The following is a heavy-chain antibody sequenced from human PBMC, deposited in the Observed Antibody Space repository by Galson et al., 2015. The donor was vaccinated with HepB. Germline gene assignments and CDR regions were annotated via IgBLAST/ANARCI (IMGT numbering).Heavy chain of an antibody. CDR2: IYSGGST. V-gene: IGHV3-53*01. CDR3: AREEGEATRYYYGMDV. CDR1: GFTVSSNY. J-gene: IGHJ6*02. Sequence: SLRLSCAASGFTVSSNYMSWVRQAPGKGLEWVSVIYSGGSTYYADSVKGRFTISRDNSKNTLYLQMNSLRAEDTAVYYCAREEGEATRYYYGMDVWGQGTTVTVSS.